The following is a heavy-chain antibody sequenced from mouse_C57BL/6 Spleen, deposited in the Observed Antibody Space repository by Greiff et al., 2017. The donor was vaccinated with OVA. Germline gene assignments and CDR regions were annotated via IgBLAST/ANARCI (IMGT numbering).Heavy chain of an antibody. V-gene: IGHV1-81*01. CDR2: IYPRSGNT. D-gene: IGHD2-4*01. CDR3: ARRDYDEYYYAMDY. J-gene: IGHJ4*01. CDR1: GYTFTSYG. Sequence: QVQLKQSGAELARPGASVKLSCKASGYTFTSYGISWVKQRTGQGLEWIGEIYPRSGNTYYNEKFKGKATLTADKSSSTAYMELRSLTSEDSAVYFCARRDYDEYYYAMDYWGQGTSVTVSS.